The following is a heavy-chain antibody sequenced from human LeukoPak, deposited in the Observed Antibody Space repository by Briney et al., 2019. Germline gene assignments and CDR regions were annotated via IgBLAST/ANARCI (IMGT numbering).Heavy chain of an antibody. J-gene: IGHJ4*02. D-gene: IGHD4-17*01. CDR2: IYSGGST. Sequence: TGGSLRLSCAASGFTVSSNYMSWVRQAPGKGLEWVSVIYSGGSTYYADSVKGRFTISRDNSKNTLYLQMSSLRAEDTAVYYCARGHDCGDYTHVDYWGQGTLVTVSS. CDR1: GFTVSSNY. V-gene: IGHV3-53*01. CDR3: ARGHDCGDYTHVDY.